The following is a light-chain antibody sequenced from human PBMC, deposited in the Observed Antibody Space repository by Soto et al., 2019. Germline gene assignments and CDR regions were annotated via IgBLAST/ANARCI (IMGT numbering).Light chain of an antibody. V-gene: IGKV1-9*01. CDR1: QGISSY. Sequence: DIQLTQSPSFLSASVGDRVTITCRASQGISSYLAWYQQKPGKAPKLLIYAASTLQSGVPSRFSGSGSGTEFTLTISSLQPEDFPTYDCQQLNSYPLFGPGTKVDIK. CDR2: AAS. J-gene: IGKJ3*01. CDR3: QQLNSYPL.